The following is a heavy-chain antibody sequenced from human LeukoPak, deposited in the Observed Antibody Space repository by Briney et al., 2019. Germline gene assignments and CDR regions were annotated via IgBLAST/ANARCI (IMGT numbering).Heavy chain of an antibody. V-gene: IGHV1-3*01. J-gene: IGHJ5*02. CDR3: ARDPSPGSYTVWFDP. CDR1: GYTFTSYA. CDR2: INAGNGNT. Sequence: AASEKVSCKASGYTFTSYAMHWVRQAPGQRLEWMGWINAGNGNTKYSQKFQGRVTITRDTSASTAYMELSSLRSEDTAVYYCARDPSPGSYTVWFDPWGQGTLVTVSS. D-gene: IGHD3-10*01.